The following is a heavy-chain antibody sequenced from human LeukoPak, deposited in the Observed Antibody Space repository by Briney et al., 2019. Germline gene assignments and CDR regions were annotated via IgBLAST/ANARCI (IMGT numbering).Heavy chain of an antibody. CDR2: ISSDGRDT. V-gene: IGHV3-74*01. D-gene: IGHD6-19*01. Sequence: GGSLRLSCAPSGFTFSSYWMHWVRQVPGGGLVWVSRISSDGRDTSYADSVKGRFTISRDNAENTLFLQMNSLRVEDTAIYYCARVSHSSGTNWGQGTLVTVSS. CDR3: ARVSHSSGTN. CDR1: GFTFSSYW. J-gene: IGHJ4*02.